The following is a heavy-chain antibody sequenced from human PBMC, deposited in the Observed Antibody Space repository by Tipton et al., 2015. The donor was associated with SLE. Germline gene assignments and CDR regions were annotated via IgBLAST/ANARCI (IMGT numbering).Heavy chain of an antibody. CDR1: GGSLSSGTYY. D-gene: IGHD6-6*01. Sequence: TLSLTCTISGGSLSSGTYYWNWIRQPAGTGPEWIGRIYTFGSTTYNPSLKNRVTISLDMSKNRFSLRLTSVTAADTALYYCARGGRGSSSVGGDYMDVWGKGTTVTVSS. CDR2: IYTFGST. CDR3: ARGGRGSSSVGGDYMDV. J-gene: IGHJ6*03. V-gene: IGHV4-61*02.